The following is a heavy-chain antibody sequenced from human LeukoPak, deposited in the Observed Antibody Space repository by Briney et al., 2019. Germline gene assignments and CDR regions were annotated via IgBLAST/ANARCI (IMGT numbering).Heavy chain of an antibody. Sequence: SETLSLTCTVSGGSISSSSYYWGWIRQPPGKGLEWIGSIYYSGSTYYNPSLKSRVTISVDTSKNQFSLKLSSVTAADTAVYYCAREGYSSSWFDYWGQGTLVTVSS. CDR3: AREGYSSSWFDY. CDR2: IYYSGST. J-gene: IGHJ4*02. D-gene: IGHD6-13*01. V-gene: IGHV4-39*07. CDR1: GGSISSSSYY.